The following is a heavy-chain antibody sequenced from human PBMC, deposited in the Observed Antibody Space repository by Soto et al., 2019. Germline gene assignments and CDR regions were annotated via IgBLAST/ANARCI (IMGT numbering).Heavy chain of an antibody. CDR3: AREHEEIAAAGSPPLFDY. D-gene: IGHD6-13*01. J-gene: IGHJ4*02. Sequence: GGSLRLSCAASRFTFSYYAMHWIRQAPGKGLEWMAVILSDGSKQYYAESVKGRFTISRDNSKNTLYLQMNSLRAEDTAVYYCAREHEEIAAAGSPPLFDYWGQGTLVTVSS. CDR2: ILSDGSKQ. CDR1: RFTFSYYA. V-gene: IGHV3-30*04.